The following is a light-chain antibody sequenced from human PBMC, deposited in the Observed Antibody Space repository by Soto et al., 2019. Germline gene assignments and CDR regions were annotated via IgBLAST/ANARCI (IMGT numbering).Light chain of an antibody. CDR3: AAWDDSLNGLV. J-gene: IGLJ2*01. CDR1: RSNIGINA. V-gene: IGLV1-44*01. Sequence: QSVLTQPPSDSGTPGQRVSISCSGSRSNIGINAVDWYHQLPGTAPKVLIYANNQRPSGVPDRFSGSKSGTSASLAINGLQSDDEAHYYCAAWDDSLNGLVFGGGTQLTVL. CDR2: ANN.